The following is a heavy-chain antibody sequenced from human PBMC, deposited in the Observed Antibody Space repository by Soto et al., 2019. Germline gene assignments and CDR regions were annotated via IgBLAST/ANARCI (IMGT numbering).Heavy chain of an antibody. D-gene: IGHD2-21*01. Sequence: QVQLVESGGGVVQPGRSLRLSCTASGFTFSSYGMHWVRQAPGKGLEWVAITWSDESRKYYADSVKGRFTIPRDNSKSTVFLQMDSLRAEDTAVYYCARVRPGPISTIPPLDYWGQGTLVTVSS. CDR1: GFTFSSYG. V-gene: IGHV3-33*01. J-gene: IGHJ4*02. CDR3: ARVRPGPISTIPPLDY. CDR2: TWSDESRK.